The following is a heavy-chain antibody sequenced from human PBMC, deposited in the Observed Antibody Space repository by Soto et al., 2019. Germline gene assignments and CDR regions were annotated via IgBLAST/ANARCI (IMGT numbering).Heavy chain of an antibody. V-gene: IGHV1-69*13. CDR3: ARSPAGDSSNWFDP. CDR2: IIPIFGTA. CDR1: GVTFSSYA. Sequence: SVKVSCKASGVTFSSYAISWVRQAPGQGLEWTGGIIPIFGTANYAQKFQGRVTITADESTSTAYMELSSLRSEDTAVYYCARSPAGDSSNWFDPWGQGTLVTVSS. D-gene: IGHD7-27*01. J-gene: IGHJ5*02.